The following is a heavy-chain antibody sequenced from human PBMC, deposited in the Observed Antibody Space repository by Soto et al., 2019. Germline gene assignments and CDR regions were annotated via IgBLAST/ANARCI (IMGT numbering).Heavy chain of an antibody. V-gene: IGHV4-34*01. CDR2: ISHKGDT. CDR3: ARERSFYDTSGYYDEDHFDN. D-gene: IGHD3-22*01. J-gene: IGHJ4*02. CDR1: GGSFSGYY. Sequence: SETLSLTCVAKGGSFSGYYWNWIRQPPGKGLEWIGQISHKGDTNYNPSLKSRVTISVDKSNNQFSLKLTSVTAADTALYYCARERSFYDTSGYYDEDHFDNWGRGTLVTVSS.